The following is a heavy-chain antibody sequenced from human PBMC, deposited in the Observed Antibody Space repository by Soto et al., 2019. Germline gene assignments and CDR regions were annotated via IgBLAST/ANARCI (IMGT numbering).Heavy chain of an antibody. V-gene: IGHV4-30-4*01. CDR1: GGSISSGANY. J-gene: IGHJ4*02. CDR3: ARARAGTARYCSSTSGYLGGTHFDY. D-gene: IGHD2-2*01. CDR2: IYYSGST. Sequence: SETMALPSTVSGGSISSGANYWSWIPEPPGKGLEWIRYIYYSGSTYYNPALKSRVTISVDTSKHQFSLKLSSVTAADTAVYYCARARAGTARYCSSTSGYLGGTHFDYWGQGTLVTVSS.